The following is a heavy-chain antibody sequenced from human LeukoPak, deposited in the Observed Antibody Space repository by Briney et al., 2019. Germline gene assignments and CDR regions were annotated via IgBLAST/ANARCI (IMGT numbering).Heavy chain of an antibody. CDR2: INPNSGGT. V-gene: IGHV1-2*02. J-gene: IGHJ3*02. CDR1: GYTFTGYY. CDR3: ASGDDSSGYYDAFDI. D-gene: IGHD3-22*01. Sequence: GASVKVSCKASGYTFTGYYMHWVRQAPGQGLEWMGWINPNSGGTNYAQKFQGRVTMTRDTSISTAYMELSRLRSDDTAVYYCASGDDSSGYYDAFDIWGQGTMVTVSS.